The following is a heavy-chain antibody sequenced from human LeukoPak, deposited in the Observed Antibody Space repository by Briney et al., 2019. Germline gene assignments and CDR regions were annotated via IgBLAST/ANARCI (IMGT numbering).Heavy chain of an antibody. J-gene: IGHJ5*02. V-gene: IGHV3-73*01. CDR3: TRDRGTYNWFDP. CDR2: IDKKDNLYAT. Sequence: GGSLRLSCAASGFTFSGSAVHWVRQSSGKGLEWVGHIDKKDNLYATAYAESVKGRFTISRDDSKDTAFLHMDSLKTEDTALYYCTRDRGTYNWFDPRGQGTLVTVSS. D-gene: IGHD2-15*01. CDR1: GFTFSGSA.